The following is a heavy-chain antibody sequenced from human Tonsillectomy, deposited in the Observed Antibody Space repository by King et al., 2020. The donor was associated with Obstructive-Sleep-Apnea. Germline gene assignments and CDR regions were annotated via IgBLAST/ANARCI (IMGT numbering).Heavy chain of an antibody. Sequence: VQLVESGGGLVQPGGSLRLSCAASGFTFSSYWMSWVRQAPGKGRECVANIKEDGSEKYYVDSVKGRLPISRDHAKNSLYLQMNSLRAEETAVYYCARVCYFYYGMDVSGPGTTVTVSS. CDR2: IKEDGSEK. J-gene: IGHJ6*02. CDR3: ARVCYFYYGMDV. CDR1: GFTFSSYW. V-gene: IGHV3-7*03.